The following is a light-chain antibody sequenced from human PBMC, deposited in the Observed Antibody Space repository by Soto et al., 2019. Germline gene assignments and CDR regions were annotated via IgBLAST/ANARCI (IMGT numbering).Light chain of an antibody. CDR2: AAS. CDR3: QQLHSYPIT. Sequence: DIQMTQSPSSLSASLGDRITITCRASQAIRNDLAWFQQTPGKAPKRLIYAASSLQSGVPSRFSGSGSGTEFTLTISNLQPDDFATYYCQQLHSYPITFGQGTRLEIK. J-gene: IGKJ5*01. V-gene: IGKV1-17*02. CDR1: QAIRND.